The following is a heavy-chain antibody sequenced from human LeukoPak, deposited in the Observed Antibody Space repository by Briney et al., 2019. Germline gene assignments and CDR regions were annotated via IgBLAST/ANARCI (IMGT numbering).Heavy chain of an antibody. CDR3: ARGGYSNYDPDYYYYGMDV. CDR1: GGTFSSYA. J-gene: IGHJ6*02. D-gene: IGHD4-11*01. Sequence: GASVKVSCKASGGTFSSYAISWVRQAPGQGLEWMGGIIPIFGTANYAQKFQGRVTITADESTSTAYMELSSLRSEDTAVYYCARGGYSNYDPDYYYYGMDVWGQGTTVTVSS. CDR2: IIPIFGTA. V-gene: IGHV1-69*13.